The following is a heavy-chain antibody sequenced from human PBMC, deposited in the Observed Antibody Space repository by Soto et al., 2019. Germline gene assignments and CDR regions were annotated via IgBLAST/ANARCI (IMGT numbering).Heavy chain of an antibody. CDR1: GGSITSGDYY. D-gene: IGHD3-16*01. J-gene: IGHJ4*02. CDR3: GRRNWGGYFDY. V-gene: IGHV4-30-4*01. Sequence: PSETLSLTCTVSGGSITSGDYYWSWIRQPPGKGLEWIGYIFHSGGTYFNPSLKSRVTISVDTSKNQFSLKLSSVAAGETALYCWGRRNWGGYFDYWGQGTVVTVSS. CDR2: IFHSGGT.